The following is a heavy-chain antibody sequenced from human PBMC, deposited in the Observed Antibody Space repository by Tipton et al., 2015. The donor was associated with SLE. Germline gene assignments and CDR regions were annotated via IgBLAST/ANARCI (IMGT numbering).Heavy chain of an antibody. D-gene: IGHD3-22*01. J-gene: IGHJ4*02. CDR2: VYYSGTT. V-gene: IGHV4-61*03. CDR1: GGSISRSNYY. Sequence: TLSLTCTVPGGSISRSNYYLAWIRQPPGKELEWIGYVYYSGTTNYNPSLKSRVTISVDTSKNHFSLNLTSVAAADTAVYYCARVDSSNWYVDYWGQGTPVTVSS. CDR3: ARVDSSNWYVDY.